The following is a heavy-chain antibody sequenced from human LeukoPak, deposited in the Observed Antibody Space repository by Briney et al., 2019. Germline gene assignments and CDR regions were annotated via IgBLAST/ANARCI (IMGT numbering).Heavy chain of an antibody. CDR2: IRSSSET. D-gene: IGHD5-12*01. Sequence: GGSLRLSCAASGFIFSQYSMNWVRQAPGKGLEWVSHIRSSSETFYADSVKGRFTISRDNARNSLYLQMNNLGGEDTAIYYCARDAGNSGYGCDLWGQGTLVTVSS. V-gene: IGHV3-48*01. CDR3: ARDAGNSGYGCDL. CDR1: GFIFSQYS. J-gene: IGHJ5*02.